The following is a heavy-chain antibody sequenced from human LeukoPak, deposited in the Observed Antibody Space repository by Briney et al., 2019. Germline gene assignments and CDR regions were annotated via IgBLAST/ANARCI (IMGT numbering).Heavy chain of an antibody. J-gene: IGHJ3*02. CDR1: GFTFSSYA. Sequence: PGGSLRLSCAASGFTFSSYAMHWVRQAPGKGLEWVAVISYDGSNKYYADSVKGRFTISRDNAKNTLYLQMNSLRPEDTAVYYCASGDGHGFDIWGQGTMVTVSS. CDR2: ISYDGSNK. D-gene: IGHD5-24*01. V-gene: IGHV3-30*04. CDR3: ASGDGHGFDI.